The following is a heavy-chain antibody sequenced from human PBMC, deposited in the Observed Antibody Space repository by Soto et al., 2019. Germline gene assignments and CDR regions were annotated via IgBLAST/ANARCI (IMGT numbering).Heavy chain of an antibody. J-gene: IGHJ4*02. V-gene: IGHV3-74*01. CDR2: IYNDGTYS. Sequence: GTLRLSCAASVFIFNMYWMHWVRQSPGKGLVWISRIYNDGTYSDYADSVRGRFTISRDSVNDTLYLQMNNLRAEDSGLYYCTRGPRPISTGTGAYWGQGTQVTVSS. CDR1: VFIFNMYW. CDR3: TRGPRPISTGTGAY. D-gene: IGHD3-10*01.